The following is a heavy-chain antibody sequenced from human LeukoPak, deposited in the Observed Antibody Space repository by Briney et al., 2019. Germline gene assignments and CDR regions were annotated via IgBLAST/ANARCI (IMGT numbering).Heavy chain of an antibody. V-gene: IGHV3-23*01. CDR1: GFTFSSYT. J-gene: IGHJ3*02. CDR2: ISGSGGST. CDR3: AEDFRDHDAFDI. Sequence: LSGGSLRLSCAASGFTFSSYTMSWVRQAPGKGLEWVSAISGSGGSTYYADSVKGRFTISRDNSKNTLYLQMNSLRAEDTAVYYCAEDFRDHDAFDIWGQGTMVTVSS. D-gene: IGHD2-21*02.